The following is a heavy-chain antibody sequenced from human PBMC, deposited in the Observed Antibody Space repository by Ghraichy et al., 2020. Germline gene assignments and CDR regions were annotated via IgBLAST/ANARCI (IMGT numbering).Heavy chain of an antibody. CDR3: ARMTHRDGYNFDY. V-gene: IGHV4-59*01. CDR2: IYYSGST. D-gene: IGHD5-24*01. CDR1: GGSISSYY. Sequence: SETLSLTCTVSGGSISSYYWSWIRQPPGKGLEWIGYIYYSGSTNYNPSLKSRVTISVDTSKNQFSLKLSSVTAADTAVYYCARMTHRDGYNFDYWGQGTLVTVSS. J-gene: IGHJ4*02.